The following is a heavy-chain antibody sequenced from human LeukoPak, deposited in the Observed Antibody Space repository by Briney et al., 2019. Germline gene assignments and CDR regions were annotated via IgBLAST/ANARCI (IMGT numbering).Heavy chain of an antibody. V-gene: IGHV4-34*01. CDR1: GGSFSGYY. CDR2: INHSGST. J-gene: IGHJ3*02. D-gene: IGHD4-17*01. Sequence: SETLSLTCAVYGGSFSGYYWSWIRQPPGKGLEWIGEINHSGSTNYNPSLTSRVTISVDTSKNQFSLKLSSVTAADTAVYYCATGGTVTGNDAFDIWGQGTMVTVSS. CDR3: ATGGTVTGNDAFDI.